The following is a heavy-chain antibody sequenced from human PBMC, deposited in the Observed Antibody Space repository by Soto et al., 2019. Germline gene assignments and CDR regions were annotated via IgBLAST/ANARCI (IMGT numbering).Heavy chain of an antibody. J-gene: IGHJ5*02. CDR3: AKGRTGSEKNNWFDP. V-gene: IGHV3-9*01. CDR2: ISWNSVSI. Sequence: EVQLAESGGGLVQPGRSLRLSCAASGFIFDDYAMHGFRQAPGKGREWVSGISWNSVSIGYPDSVKGRFTISRDNAKNSLYLQMNSLRAEDTALYYCAKGRTGSEKNNWFDPWGQGTLVTVSS. D-gene: IGHD1-1*01. CDR1: GFIFDDYA.